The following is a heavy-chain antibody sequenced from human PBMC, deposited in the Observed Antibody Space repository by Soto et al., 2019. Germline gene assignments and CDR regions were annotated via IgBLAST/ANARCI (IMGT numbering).Heavy chain of an antibody. CDR3: AKDGYDSSGGYFDY. V-gene: IGHV3-23*01. CDR1: GFTFSSYA. CDR2: LRGSGGTT. Sequence: GGSLRLSCAASGFTFSSYAMGWVRQAPGKGLEWVSSLRGSGGTTYYADSVKGRFTISRDNSKNTLYLQMNSLRAEDTAIYYCAKDGYDSSGGYFDYWGQGT. J-gene: IGHJ4*02. D-gene: IGHD3-22*01.